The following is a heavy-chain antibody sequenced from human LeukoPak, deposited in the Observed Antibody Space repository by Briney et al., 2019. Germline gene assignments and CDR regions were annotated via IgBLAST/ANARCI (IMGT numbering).Heavy chain of an antibody. CDR3: SGENGAFSPFGY. V-gene: IGHV4-4*02. Sequence: SGTPSLTCGVSGGSISNTNWWSWVRQPPGQGLEWIGEISLTGLTHYNPSLESRVTVSLDKSKNQLSLDLTSVTAADTAVYYCSGENGAFSPFGYWGQGTLVTVLS. D-gene: IGHD2-8*01. J-gene: IGHJ4*02. CDR2: ISLTGLT. CDR1: GGSISNTNW.